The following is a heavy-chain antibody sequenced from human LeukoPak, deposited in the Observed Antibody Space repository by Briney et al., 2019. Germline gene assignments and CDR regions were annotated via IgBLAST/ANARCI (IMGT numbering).Heavy chain of an antibody. CDR1: GYTFTSYY. D-gene: IGHD4-17*01. V-gene: IGHV1-46*01. CDR2: INPSGGST. Sequence: GASVKVSCKASGYTFTSYYMHWVRQAPGQGLEWMGIINPSGGSTSYAQKFQGRVTMTTDTSTSTAYMELRSLRSDDTAVYYCARGPDYGDYGCQSDYWGQGTLDTVSS. J-gene: IGHJ4*02. CDR3: ARGPDYGDYGCQSDY.